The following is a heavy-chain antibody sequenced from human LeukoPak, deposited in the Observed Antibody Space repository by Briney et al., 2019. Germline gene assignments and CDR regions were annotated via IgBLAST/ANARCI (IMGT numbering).Heavy chain of an antibody. J-gene: IGHJ4*02. CDR2: IRYDGSNK. D-gene: IGHD5-18*01. CDR1: GFTFSSHG. CDR3: TRDRYSYGYGYFDY. Sequence: PGGSLRLSCAASGFTFSSHGMHWVRQTPAKGLEWVAFIRYDGSNKYYADSVKGRFTISRDNAKNSLYLQMNSLKTEDTAVYYCTRDRYSYGYGYFDYWGQGTLVTVSS. V-gene: IGHV3-30*02.